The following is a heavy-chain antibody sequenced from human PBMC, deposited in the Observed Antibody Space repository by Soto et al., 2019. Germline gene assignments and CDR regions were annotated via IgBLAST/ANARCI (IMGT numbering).Heavy chain of an antibody. CDR1: GFTFSTYW. Sequence: EVQLVESGGGLVQPGGSLRLSCAASGFTFSTYWMTWVRRPPGKGLEWVANLDQDGSERYYVDSVRGRFTISRDNAKDSLQLQMNGLRAEDTAVYYCVCGGNFFVYWGQGTLVTVSP. CDR2: LDQDGSER. CDR3: VCGGNFFVY. J-gene: IGHJ4*02. D-gene: IGHD3-16*01. V-gene: IGHV3-7*01.